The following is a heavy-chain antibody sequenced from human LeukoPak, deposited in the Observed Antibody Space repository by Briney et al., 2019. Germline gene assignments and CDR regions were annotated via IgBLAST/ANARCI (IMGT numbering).Heavy chain of an antibody. D-gene: IGHD3-22*01. CDR1: GYTFTSYG. CDR3: AASHYYDSANFAY. Sequence: ASVKVSCKASGYTFTSYGISWVRQAPGQRLEWMGWINAGNGHTKYSQKFEGRVTITRDTSANTAHVELSSLRSADTAVYFCAASHYYDSANFAYWGQGSLVTVSS. V-gene: IGHV1-3*01. J-gene: IGHJ4*02. CDR2: INAGNGHT.